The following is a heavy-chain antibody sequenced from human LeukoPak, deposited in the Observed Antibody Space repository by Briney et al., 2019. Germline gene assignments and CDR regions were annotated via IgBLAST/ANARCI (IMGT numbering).Heavy chain of an antibody. CDR1: GFTFSSYS. CDR3: ARFIAAPYYFDY. V-gene: IGHV3-21*01. Sequence: PGGSLRLSCAASGFTFSSYSMNWVRQAPGKGLEWVSFISSSRSYIYCADSVKGRFTISRDNAKNSLYLQMNSLRAEDTAVYYCARFIAAPYYFDYWGRGTLVTVSS. CDR2: ISSSRSYI. D-gene: IGHD6-13*01. J-gene: IGHJ4*02.